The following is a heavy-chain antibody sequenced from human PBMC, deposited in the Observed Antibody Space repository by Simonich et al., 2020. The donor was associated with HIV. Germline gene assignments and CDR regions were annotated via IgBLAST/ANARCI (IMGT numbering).Heavy chain of an antibody. V-gene: IGHV4-59*08. CDR1: GGSIKNYY. J-gene: IGHJ4*02. Sequence: QVLLQESGPGVVKPSETLSLTCSVAGGSIKNYYWSWIRPPPGKGLEWIGYMYYSGSTYYSPSLKSRVTISLDTSKNQFSLKVNSVTAADTAVYYCASTVDTAIDYWGQGILVTVSS. CDR2: MYYSGST. D-gene: IGHD5-18*01. CDR3: ASTVDTAIDY.